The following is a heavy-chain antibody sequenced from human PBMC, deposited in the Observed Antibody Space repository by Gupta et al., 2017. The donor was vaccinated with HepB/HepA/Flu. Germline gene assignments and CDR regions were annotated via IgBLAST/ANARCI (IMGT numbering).Heavy chain of an antibody. J-gene: IGHJ4*02. CDR1: GFTFSSYE. Sequence: EVQLVESGGGLVQPGGSLRLSCADPGFTFSSYEMIWVRQAPGKGLEWFSYISSDVSTIYYADSVKGRFTISRDNAKNSLYLQMNSLRAEDTAVYYCAREYGSGSQFVYWGQVTVVTVSS. D-gene: IGHD3-10*01. CDR3: AREYGSGSQFVY. V-gene: IGHV3-48*03. CDR2: ISSDVSTI.